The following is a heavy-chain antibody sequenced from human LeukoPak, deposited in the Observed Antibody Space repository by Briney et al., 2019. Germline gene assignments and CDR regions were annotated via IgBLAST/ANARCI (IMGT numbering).Heavy chain of an antibody. J-gene: IGHJ4*02. CDR2: ISGSGGST. CDR1: GFTFSKFW. Sequence: PGGSLRLSCAVSGFTFSKFWMSWVRQAPGKGLEWVSAISGSGGSTYYADSVKGRFTISRDNSKNTLYLQMNSLRAEDTAVYYCAKDQGPGYFDYWGQGTLVTVSS. CDR3: AKDQGPGYFDY. V-gene: IGHV3-23*01.